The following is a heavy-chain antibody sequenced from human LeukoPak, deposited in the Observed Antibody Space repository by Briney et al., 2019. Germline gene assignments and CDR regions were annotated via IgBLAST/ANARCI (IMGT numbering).Heavy chain of an antibody. D-gene: IGHD3-10*01. CDR1: GYTFTNYD. CDR2: ISAYNGNT. V-gene: IGHV1-18*01. J-gene: IGHJ4*02. CDR3: ARVDMVRGVITGGVH. Sequence: ASVKVSCKASGYTFTNYDISWVRQAPGQGLEWMGWISAYNGNTNYAQKLQGRVTMTTDTSTSTAYMELRSLRSDDTAVYYCARVDMVRGVITGGVHWGQRTLVTVSS.